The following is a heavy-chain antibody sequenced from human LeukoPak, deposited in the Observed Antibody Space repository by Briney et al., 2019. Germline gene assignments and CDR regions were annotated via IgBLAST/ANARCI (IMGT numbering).Heavy chain of an antibody. D-gene: IGHD6-13*01. CDR3: ARGFSVAAAGSLRWFDP. V-gene: IGHV4-34*01. CDR1: GGSFSGYY. J-gene: IGHJ5*02. CDR2: INHSGST. Sequence: SETLSLTCAVYGGSFSGYYWSWIRQPPGKGLEWIGEINHSGSTNYNPSLKSRVTISVDTSKNQFSLKLSSVTAADTAVYYCARGFSVAAAGSLRWFDPWGQGTLVTVSS.